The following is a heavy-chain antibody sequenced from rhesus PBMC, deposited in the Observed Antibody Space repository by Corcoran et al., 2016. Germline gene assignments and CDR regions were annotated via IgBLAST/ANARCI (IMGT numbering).Heavy chain of an antibody. J-gene: IGHJ2*01. Sequence: QVQLVQSGAEVKKPGSSVKVSCKASGYTFTDYYMHWVRQAPRQGLDGMGWINPYNGNTKNAQTFQGRVTMTRDTSTSTAYMELSSLRSEDTAVYYCASGSSYVHDWYFDLWGPGTPITISS. D-gene: IGHD4-29*01. CDR3: ASGSSYVHDWYFDL. V-gene: IGHV1S2*01. CDR2: INPYNGNT. CDR1: GYTFTDYY.